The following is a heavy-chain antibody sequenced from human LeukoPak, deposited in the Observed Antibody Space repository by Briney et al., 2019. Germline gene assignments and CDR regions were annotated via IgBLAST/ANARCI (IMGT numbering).Heavy chain of an antibody. V-gene: IGHV3-66*02. CDR3: ARYRYGDYGGDY. D-gene: IGHD4-17*01. Sequence: GGSLRLSCAVSGFTVSSNYFSWVRQAPGKGLEWVSVIYTEGTTYYADSVKGRFTISRDNSKNTVYLQMNSLRVEDTAVYYCARYRYGDYGGDYWGQGTLVTVSS. J-gene: IGHJ4*02. CDR2: IYTEGTT. CDR1: GFTVSSNY.